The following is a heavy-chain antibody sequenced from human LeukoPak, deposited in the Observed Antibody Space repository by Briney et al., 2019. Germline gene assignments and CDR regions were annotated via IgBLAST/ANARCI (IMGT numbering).Heavy chain of an antibody. J-gene: IGHJ4*02. Sequence: GGSLRLSCAASGFTVSSNYMSWVRQAPGKGLEWVSVIYSDGTTYYADSVRGRFTISRDNSKNTLYLQMNSLRAEDTAVYYCVRATYPTMVRGVLPDYWGQGTLVTVSS. CDR3: VRATYPTMVRGVLPDY. V-gene: IGHV3-53*01. CDR1: GFTVSSNY. CDR2: IYSDGTT. D-gene: IGHD3-10*01.